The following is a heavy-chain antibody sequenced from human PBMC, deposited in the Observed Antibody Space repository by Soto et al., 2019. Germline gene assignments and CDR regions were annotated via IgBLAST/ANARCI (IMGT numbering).Heavy chain of an antibody. CDR3: ARATGYYHTSGSDS. CDR2: ISSNSSYK. CDR1: GFTFSDYY. Sequence: PGGSLRLSCAASGFTFSDYYMSWIRQAPGKGLEWISYISSNSSYKNHADSVRGRFTISRDNAKNSLYLQMNGLRAEDTAVYYCARATGYYHTSGSDSWGQGTLVTV. D-gene: IGHD3-22*01. J-gene: IGHJ4*02. V-gene: IGHV3-11*06.